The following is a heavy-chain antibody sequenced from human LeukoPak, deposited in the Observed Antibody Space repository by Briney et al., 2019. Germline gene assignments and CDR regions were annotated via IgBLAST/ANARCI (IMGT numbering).Heavy chain of an antibody. V-gene: IGHV4-34*01. CDR3: ARGGYSGYDLGPPFDY. J-gene: IGHJ4*02. CDR1: GVSFSGYY. Sequence: SSETLSLTCAVYGVSFSGYYWSWIRQPPGKGLEWIGEINHSGSTNYNPSLKSRVTISVDTSKNQFSLKLSSVTAADTAVYYCARGGYSGYDLGPPFDYWGQGTLVTVSS. CDR2: INHSGST. D-gene: IGHD5-12*01.